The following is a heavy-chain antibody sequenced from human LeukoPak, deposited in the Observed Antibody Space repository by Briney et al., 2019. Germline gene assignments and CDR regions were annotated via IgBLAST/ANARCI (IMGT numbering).Heavy chain of an antibody. J-gene: IGHJ5*02. Sequence: PSETLSLTCTVSGGSISSYYWSWIRQPPGKGLEWTGYIYYSGSTNYNPSLKSRVTISVDTSKNQFSLKLSSVTAADTAVYYCARGGAVYNWFDPWGQGTLVTVSS. D-gene: IGHD6-19*01. CDR2: IYYSGST. CDR1: GGSISSYY. CDR3: ARGGAVYNWFDP. V-gene: IGHV4-59*01.